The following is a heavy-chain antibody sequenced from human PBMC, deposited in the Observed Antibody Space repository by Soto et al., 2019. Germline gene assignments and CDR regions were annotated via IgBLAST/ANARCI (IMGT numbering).Heavy chain of an antibody. CDR2: ISYDGSNK. CDR1: GFTFSSYA. Sequence: GGSLRLSCAASGFTFSSYAMHWVRQAPGKGLEWVAVISYDGSNKYYADSVKGRFTISRDNSKNTLYLQMNSLRAEDTAVYYCARGPSSLTRFDYWGXGTLVTVSS. CDR3: ARGPSSLTRFDY. J-gene: IGHJ4*01. V-gene: IGHV3-30-3*01. D-gene: IGHD2-2*01.